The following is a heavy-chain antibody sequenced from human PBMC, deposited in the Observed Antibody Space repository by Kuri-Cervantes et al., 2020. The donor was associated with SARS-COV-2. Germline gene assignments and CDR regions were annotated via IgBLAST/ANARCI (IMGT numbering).Heavy chain of an antibody. V-gene: IGHV3-23*01. CDR1: GFMFSNYA. Sequence: GESLKISCAASGFMFSNYAMGWVRQAPGRGLEWVSTMSDSGGRSYNSVSVKGRSSISRDNSKNMLYLQMNSLRDEDTAIYYCAKMSPRDTSDSFGRRFHFDSWGQGTLVTVSS. CDR3: AKMSPRDTSDSFGRRFHFDS. CDR2: MSDSGGRS. D-gene: IGHD3-9*01. J-gene: IGHJ4*02.